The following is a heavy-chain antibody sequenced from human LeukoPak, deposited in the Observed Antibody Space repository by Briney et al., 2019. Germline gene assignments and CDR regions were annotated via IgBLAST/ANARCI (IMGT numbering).Heavy chain of an antibody. CDR2: ISVYNGNT. CDR3: ARGERDGYNLDY. V-gene: IGHV1-18*01. D-gene: IGHD5-24*01. CDR1: GYAFTSYG. J-gene: IGHJ4*02. Sequence: ASVKVSCKASGYAFTSYGISWVRQAPGQGLEWMGWISVYNGNTNYAQKLQGRVTMTTDTSTSTAYMELRSLRSGDTAVFYCARGERDGYNLDYWGQGTLVTVSS.